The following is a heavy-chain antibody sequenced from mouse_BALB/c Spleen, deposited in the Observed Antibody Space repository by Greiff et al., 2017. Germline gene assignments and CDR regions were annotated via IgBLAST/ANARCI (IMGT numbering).Heavy chain of an antibody. CDR2: INPYNGAT. CDR3: ARKGYGNYFDY. CDR1: GYSFTGYY. Sequence: VQLQQSGPELVKPGASVKISCKASGYSFTGYYMHWVKQSHVKSLEWIGRINPYNGATSYNQNFKDKASLTVDKSSSTAYMELHSLTSEDSAVYYCARKGYGNYFDYWGQGTTLTVSS. V-gene: IGHV1-31*01. J-gene: IGHJ2*01. D-gene: IGHD2-10*02.